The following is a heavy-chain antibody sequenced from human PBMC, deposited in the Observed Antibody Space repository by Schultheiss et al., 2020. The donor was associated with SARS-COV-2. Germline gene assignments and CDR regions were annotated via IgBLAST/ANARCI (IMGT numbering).Heavy chain of an antibody. Sequence: SETLSLTCTVSGGSISSYYWSWIRQPPGKGLEWIGYIYYSGSTNYNPSLKSRVTMSVDTSKSQFSLQLNSVTAADTAVYYCAGAPGHSSAFDYWGQGTLVTVSS. CDR1: GGSISSYY. D-gene: IGHD6-19*01. V-gene: IGHV4-59*01. CDR3: AGAPGHSSAFDY. J-gene: IGHJ4*02. CDR2: IYYSGST.